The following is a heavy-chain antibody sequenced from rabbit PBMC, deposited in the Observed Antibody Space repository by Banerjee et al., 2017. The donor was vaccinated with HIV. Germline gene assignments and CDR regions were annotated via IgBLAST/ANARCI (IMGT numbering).Heavy chain of an antibody. Sequence: QEQLEESGGDLVKPEGSLTLTCTASGFSFSSGYWICWVRQAPGKGLEWIGCIYTGDGRTYYASWAKGRFTISKTSSTVTLQMTSLIAADTATYFCASPVPSSSSAYNLWGPGTLVTVS. V-gene: IGHV1S45*01. J-gene: IGHJ4*01. CDR3: ASPVPSSSSAYNL. CDR2: IYTGDGRT. CDR1: GFSFSSGYW. D-gene: IGHD1-1*01.